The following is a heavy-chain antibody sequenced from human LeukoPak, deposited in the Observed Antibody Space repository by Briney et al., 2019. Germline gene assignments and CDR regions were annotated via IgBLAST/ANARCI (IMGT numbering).Heavy chain of an antibody. J-gene: IGHJ6*02. CDR1: GDSMTSSNHY. V-gene: IGHV4-39*01. Sequence: PSETLSLTCTVSGDSMTSSNHYWVWIRQPPGKGLELIGSIYYGGSTYYNPSLKSRVTISQDTSKNQFSLKVNTVSAADTAVYHCARRSHCTGDSCYPVWGQGTTVTVSS. CDR2: IYYGGST. CDR3: ARRSHCTGDSCYPV. D-gene: IGHD2-15*01.